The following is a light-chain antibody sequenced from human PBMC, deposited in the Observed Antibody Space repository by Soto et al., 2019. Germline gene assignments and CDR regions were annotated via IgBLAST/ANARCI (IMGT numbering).Light chain of an antibody. CDR1: QGINNY. Sequence: DIQMTQSPSSLSASVGDRVTLTCRASQGINNYLAWFQQQPGKAPKSLIFAESSLQSGVPSRFSGFGSGTLFTLTISSLQPEDFATYYSQQYYSFPWTFGQGTK. CDR2: AES. J-gene: IGKJ1*01. CDR3: QQYYSFPWT. V-gene: IGKV1-16*01.